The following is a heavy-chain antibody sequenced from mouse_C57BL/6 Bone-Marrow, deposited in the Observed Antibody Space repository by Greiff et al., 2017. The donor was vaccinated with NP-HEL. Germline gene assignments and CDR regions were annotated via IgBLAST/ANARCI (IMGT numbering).Heavy chain of an antibody. CDR1: GYTFTSYW. J-gene: IGHJ1*03. D-gene: IGHD1-1*02. CDR3: ARAWIMGPDWYFDV. CDR2: IHPNSGST. Sequence: VQLQQPGAELVKPGASVKLSCKASGYTFTSYWMHWVKQRPGQGLEWIGMIHPNSGSTNYNEKFKSKATLTVDKSSSTAYMQLSSLTSEDSAVYYCARAWIMGPDWYFDVWGTGTTVTVSS. V-gene: IGHV1-64*01.